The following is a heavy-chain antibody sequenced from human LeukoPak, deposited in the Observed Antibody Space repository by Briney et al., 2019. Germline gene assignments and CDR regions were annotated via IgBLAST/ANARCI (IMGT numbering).Heavy chain of an antibody. CDR2: INPNSGGT. Sequence: ASVKVSCKASGYTFTGYYIHWVRQAPGQGLEWMGWINPNSGGTNYAQKFQGRVTMTRDTSISTAYMELSRLRSDDTAVYYCARELLVVVPAALDYWGQGTLVTVSS. J-gene: IGHJ4*02. CDR3: ARELLVVVPAALDY. CDR1: GYTFTGYY. V-gene: IGHV1-2*02. D-gene: IGHD2-2*01.